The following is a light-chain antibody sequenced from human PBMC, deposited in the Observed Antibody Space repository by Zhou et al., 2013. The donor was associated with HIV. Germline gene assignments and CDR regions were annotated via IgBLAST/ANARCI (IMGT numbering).Light chain of an antibody. Sequence: DIQMTQSPSSLSASVGDRVTITCRASQDISNYLAWYQHLPGTAPKVLIYASSTLLSGVPSRFSGSGSGTEFTLTISSLHPDDFATYYCQQYNSYSSWTFGQGTKVEIK. CDR1: QDISNY. J-gene: IGKJ1*01. V-gene: IGKV1-27*01. CDR3: QQYNSYSSWT. CDR2: ASS.